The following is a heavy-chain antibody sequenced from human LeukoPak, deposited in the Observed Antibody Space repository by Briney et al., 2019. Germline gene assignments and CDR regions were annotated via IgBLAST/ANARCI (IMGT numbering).Heavy chain of an antibody. CDR1: GFTLSSYW. CDR3: ARDPYYYDSSGYFGGNDY. V-gene: IGHV3-74*01. D-gene: IGHD3-22*01. J-gene: IGHJ4*02. CDR2: SNSDGSTT. Sequence: PGGSLRLSCAASGFTLSSYWMHWVRQAPGKGLVWVSRSNSDGSTTNYADSVKGRFTISRDNAKNTLHLQMNSLRAEDTAVYYCARDPYYYDSSGYFGGNDYWGQGTLVTVSS.